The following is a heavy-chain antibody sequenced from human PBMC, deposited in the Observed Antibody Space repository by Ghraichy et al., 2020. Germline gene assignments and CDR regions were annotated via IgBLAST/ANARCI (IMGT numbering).Heavy chain of an antibody. CDR2: ISSTGSVI. J-gene: IGHJ4*02. V-gene: IGHV3-48*01. CDR3: TTGGQDYVWGSYRDDF. Sequence: GGSLRLSCAASGFSFSTYSVNWLRQAPGKGLEWISYISSTGSVIYYADSVKGRFTISRDNAKNSLHLQMSSLTAGDTAVYYCTTGGQDYVWGSYRDDFWGQGTLVTVSS. CDR1: GFSFSTYS. D-gene: IGHD3-16*02.